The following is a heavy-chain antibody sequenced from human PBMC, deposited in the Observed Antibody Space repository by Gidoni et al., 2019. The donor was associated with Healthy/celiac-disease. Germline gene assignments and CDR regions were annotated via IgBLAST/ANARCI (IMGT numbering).Heavy chain of an antibody. CDR2: ISYDGSNK. Sequence: QVQLVESGGGVVQPGRSLRLSCAASGFTFSSYGMHWVRQAPGKGLEWVAVISYDGSNKYYADSVKGRFTISRDNSKNTLYLQMNSLRAEDTAVYYCAKDLTTGSAGWFDPWGQGTLVTVSS. J-gene: IGHJ5*02. D-gene: IGHD3-10*01. CDR3: AKDLTTGSAGWFDP. CDR1: GFTFSSYG. V-gene: IGHV3-30*18.